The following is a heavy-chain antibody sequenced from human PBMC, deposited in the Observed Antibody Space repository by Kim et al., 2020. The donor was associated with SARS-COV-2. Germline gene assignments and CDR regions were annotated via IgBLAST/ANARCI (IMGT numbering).Heavy chain of an antibody. CDR3: ARVNGWRTTWTYYFDY. CDR2: ISYDESDK. V-gene: IGHV3-30*03. J-gene: IGHJ4*02. Sequence: GGSLRLSCAASGFTFSDYGMHWVRQAPGKGLQWVAIISYDESDKYYTDSVKGRFTISRDNSKNTLYLQMSSLRPEDTAVYYCARVNGWRTTWTYYFDYWGQGTLVTVSS. CDR1: GFTFSDYG. D-gene: IGHD6-19*01.